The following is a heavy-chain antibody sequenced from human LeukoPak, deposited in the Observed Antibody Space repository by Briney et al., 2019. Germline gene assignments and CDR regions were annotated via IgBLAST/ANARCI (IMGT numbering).Heavy chain of an antibody. J-gene: IGHJ4*02. V-gene: IGHV4-39*01. Sequence: SETLSLTCTVSGGSISSSSYYWGWIRQPPGKGLEWIGSIYYSGSTYYNPSLKSRVTISVDTSKNQFSLKLSSVTAADTAVYYCARLADTAMEYYFDYWGQGTLVTVSS. CDR2: IYYSGST. CDR3: ARLADTAMEYYFDY. D-gene: IGHD5-18*01. CDR1: GGSISSSSYY.